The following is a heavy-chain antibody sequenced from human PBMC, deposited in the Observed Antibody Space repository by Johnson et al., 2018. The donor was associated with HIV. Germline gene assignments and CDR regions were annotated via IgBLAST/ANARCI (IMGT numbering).Heavy chain of an antibody. CDR2: ISGSGGST. V-gene: IGHV3-23*04. CDR3: TTLAESSISMYAFDI. D-gene: IGHD6-6*01. Sequence: VQLVESGGGVVQPGRSLRLSCAASGFTFDDNGMSWVRQAPGKGLEWVSAISGSGGSTYYADSVKGRFTISRDNSKNTLYLQMNSLKAEDTAVYYCTTLAESSISMYAFDIWGQGTMVT. CDR1: GFTFDDNG. J-gene: IGHJ3*02.